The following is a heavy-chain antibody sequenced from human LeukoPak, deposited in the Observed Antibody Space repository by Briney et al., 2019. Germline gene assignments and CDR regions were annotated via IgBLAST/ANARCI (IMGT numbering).Heavy chain of an antibody. J-gene: IGHJ4*02. CDR3: ARLGKEVTYRAYYFDY. D-gene: IGHD5-18*01. V-gene: IGHV4-59*08. Sequence: SETLSLTCTVSGGSISSAYWSWIRQPPGKGLEYIGFIYYSGSTNYNPSLKSRATMSLDTSKNQFSLTLTSVTATDTAVYYCARLGKEVTYRAYYFDYWGQGTLVTVSS. CDR2: IYYSGST. CDR1: GGSISSAY.